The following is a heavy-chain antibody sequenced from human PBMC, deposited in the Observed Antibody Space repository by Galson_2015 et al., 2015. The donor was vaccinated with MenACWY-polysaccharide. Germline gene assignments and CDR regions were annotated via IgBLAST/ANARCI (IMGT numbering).Heavy chain of an antibody. CDR1: GGTFSSYG. D-gene: IGHD3-10*01. CDR3: ARLSTAASSGGFGF. V-gene: IGHV1-69*13. CDR2: ITPIFETA. Sequence: SVKVSCKVSGGTFSSYGIIWVRQAPGQGLECMGGITPIFETANYAPNFQDRVTIAADDSTSTTYMEMSNLRFEDTAVYYCARLSTAASSGGFGFWGQGTLATVSS. J-gene: IGHJ4*02.